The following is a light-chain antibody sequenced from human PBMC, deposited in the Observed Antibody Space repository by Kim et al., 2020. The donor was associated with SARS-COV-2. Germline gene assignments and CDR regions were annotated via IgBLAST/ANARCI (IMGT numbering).Light chain of an antibody. V-gene: IGLV3-1*01. CDR3: QTWDTTVL. CDR1: KLGDNY. CDR2: RDT. J-gene: IGLJ2*01. Sequence: SYVLTQAPSVSVSPGQTASITCSGDKLGDNYVCWYQQKPGQSPVLVIYRDTKRPSGIPERFSGSNSGNTATLTISGTQAMDEADYYCQTWDTTVLFG.